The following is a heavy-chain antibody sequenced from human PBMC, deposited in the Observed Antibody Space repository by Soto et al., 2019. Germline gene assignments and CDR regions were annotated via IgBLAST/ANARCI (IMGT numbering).Heavy chain of an antibody. V-gene: IGHV5-51*01. D-gene: IGHD6-13*01. CDR2: IYPGDSDT. J-gene: IGHJ6*02. CDR1: GYSFTSYW. CDR3: ARHRKLDLDYYYYYGMDV. Sequence: GESLKISCKGSGYSFTSYWIGWVRQMPGKGLEWMGIIYPGDSDTRYSPSFQGQVTISADKSISTAYLQWSSLKASDTAMYYCARHRKLDLDYYYYYGMDVWGQGTKVTVSS.